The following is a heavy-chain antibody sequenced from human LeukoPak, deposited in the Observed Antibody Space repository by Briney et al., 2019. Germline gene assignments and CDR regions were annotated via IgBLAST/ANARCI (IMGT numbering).Heavy chain of an antibody. J-gene: IGHJ5*02. V-gene: IGHV4-59*01. D-gene: IGHD2-15*01. CDR1: GGSISSYY. CDR2: IYYSGST. Sequence: SETRSLTCTDPGGSISSYYWSWIRQAPGKGLEWIGSIYYSGSTNYNPSLKSRVTISEDASKNQFSLKLSSVTAADTAVYYCARRTGYCSGGSCYGWFDRWGQGTLVTVSS. CDR3: ARRTGYCSGGSCYGWFDR.